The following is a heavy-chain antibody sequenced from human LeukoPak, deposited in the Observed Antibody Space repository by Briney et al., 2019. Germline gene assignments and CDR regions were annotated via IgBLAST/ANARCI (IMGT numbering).Heavy chain of an antibody. J-gene: IGHJ3*02. Sequence: SETLSLTCTVSGGSVSSGSYYWSWIRQPPGKGLEWIGYISNSGSTNYNPSLKSRVSISADTSKNQFSLKLRSVTAADTAIYYCARDGSLGFGELFGAFDTWGQGTMVTVSS. V-gene: IGHV4-61*01. CDR2: ISNSGST. D-gene: IGHD3-10*01. CDR1: GGSVSSGSYY. CDR3: ARDGSLGFGELFGAFDT.